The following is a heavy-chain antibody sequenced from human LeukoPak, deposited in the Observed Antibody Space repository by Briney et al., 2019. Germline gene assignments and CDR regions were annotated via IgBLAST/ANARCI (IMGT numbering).Heavy chain of an antibody. CDR3: ARGGASMVVTFD. Sequence: PGGSLRLSCAASGFTFNSYWMHWVRQAPGKGLVWVSRINSDGSGTSDADFVKGRFTISRDNSKNTLYLQMNSLRAEDTAVYYCARGGASMVVTFDWGQGTLVTVSS. V-gene: IGHV3-74*01. J-gene: IGHJ4*02. D-gene: IGHD4/OR15-4a*01. CDR1: GFTFNSYW. CDR2: INSDGSGT.